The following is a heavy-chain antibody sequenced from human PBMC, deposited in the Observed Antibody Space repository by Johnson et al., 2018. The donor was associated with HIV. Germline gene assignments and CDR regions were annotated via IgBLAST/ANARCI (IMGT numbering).Heavy chain of an antibody. CDR3: AKGRSGTTASIDAFDI. J-gene: IGHJ3*02. V-gene: IGHV3-23*04. D-gene: IGHD1-7*01. CDR1: GFTFDDYG. Sequence: VQLVESGGGVVRPGGSLRLSCAASGFTFDDYGMSWVRQAPGKGLEWVSGISGSGGSTYYADSVKGRFTISRDNSKNTLYLQMKSLRAEDTAVYYCAKGRSGTTASIDAFDIWGQGTMVTVS. CDR2: ISGSGGST.